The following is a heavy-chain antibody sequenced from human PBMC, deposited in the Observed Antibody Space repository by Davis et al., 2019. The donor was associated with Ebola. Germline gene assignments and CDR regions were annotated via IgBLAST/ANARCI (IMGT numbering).Heavy chain of an antibody. CDR1: GFTLTRSW. Sequence: GGSLRLSGKASGFTLTRSWMHWVRQAAGKGLEWVGRIKGSRGGGTADYGAPVEGRFTISRDNAKNTLYLQMDSLTDDDTALYYCTRVVVTTLASWSDASHLCGQATMVTVSS. V-gene: IGHV3-15*07. CDR3: TRVVVTTLASWSDASHL. D-gene: IGHD2-2*01. J-gene: IGHJ3*01. CDR2: IKGSRGGGTA.